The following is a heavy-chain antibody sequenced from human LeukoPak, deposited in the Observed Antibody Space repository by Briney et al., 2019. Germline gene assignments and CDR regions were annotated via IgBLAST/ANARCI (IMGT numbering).Heavy chain of an antibody. J-gene: IGHJ6*03. Sequence: PSETLSLTCTVSGGSIDDYFWSWIRQPAGKGLEWIGRVSSSGSTNPNPSLNRRITMSVDTSKTQISLKLSYVTAAHTAVYYCARCLNTYYYDSSGYSPEHYYMDVWGTGTTVTVSS. CDR3: ARCLNTYYYDSSGYSPEHYYMDV. V-gene: IGHV4-4*07. CDR2: VSSSGST. CDR1: GGSIDDYF. D-gene: IGHD3-22*01.